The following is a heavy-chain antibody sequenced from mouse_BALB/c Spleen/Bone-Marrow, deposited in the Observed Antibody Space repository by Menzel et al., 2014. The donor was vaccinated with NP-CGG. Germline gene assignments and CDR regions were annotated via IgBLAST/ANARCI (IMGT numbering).Heavy chain of an antibody. J-gene: IGHJ1*01. Sequence: VQLQQSGPELVKPGASVKISCKASGYTFTDYCINWVKQKPGQGLEWIGWIYPGSGNTQYNEKFKGKATLTVDTSSNTAYMQLSSLTSEGTAAYFCARPPYYYGSRPYWYFDVWGAGTTVTVSS. V-gene: IGHV1-84*02. D-gene: IGHD1-1*01. CDR2: IYPGSGNT. CDR3: ARPPYYYGSRPYWYFDV. CDR1: GYTFTDYC.